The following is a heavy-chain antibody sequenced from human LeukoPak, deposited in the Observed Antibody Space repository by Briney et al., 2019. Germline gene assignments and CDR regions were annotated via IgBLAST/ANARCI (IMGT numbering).Heavy chain of an antibody. CDR2: IIPIFDTS. J-gene: IGHJ5*02. CDR1: GGTFSSYA. Sequence: ASVKVSCKASGGTFSSYAITWVRQAPGQGLEWMGGIIPIFDTSNYAQKFQGRVTFTSDDSTSTAYMELSSLRSEDTAVYYCARLKRGIGAAGTSLRGWFDPWGQGTLVTVSS. CDR3: ARLKRGIGAAGTSLRGWFDP. D-gene: IGHD6-13*01. V-gene: IGHV1-69*13.